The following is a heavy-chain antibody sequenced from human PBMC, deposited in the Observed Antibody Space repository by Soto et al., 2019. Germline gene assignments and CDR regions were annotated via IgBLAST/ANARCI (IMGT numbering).Heavy chain of an antibody. CDR1: GIPFGNSG. Sequence: XESLSLSCVVSGIPFGNSGKGWVRQAPGKGLEWISSISSSSSSILYADSVKGRFTISRDNAKNSLYLQMNSLRDDDTALYFCASARYYDGLKYYWGQGTQVTVSS. V-gene: IGHV3-48*02. CDR2: ISSSSSSI. CDR3: ASARYYDGLKYY. D-gene: IGHD3-16*01. J-gene: IGHJ4*02.